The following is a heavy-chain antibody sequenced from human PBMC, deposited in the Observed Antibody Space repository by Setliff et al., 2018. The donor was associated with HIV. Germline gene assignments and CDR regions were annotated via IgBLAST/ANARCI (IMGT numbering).Heavy chain of an antibody. CDR1: GYSFTDYF. Sequence: ASVKVSCKASGYSFTDYFIHWVRQAPGRGLEWMGWISPHSGGTRTTRTFRGRVTMTRDTSINTAYMELSGVRSDDTAVYLCARQLSNSFDYWGQGALVTVSS. D-gene: IGHD1-1*01. CDR2: ISPHSGGT. J-gene: IGHJ4*02. V-gene: IGHV1-2*02. CDR3: ARQLSNSFDY.